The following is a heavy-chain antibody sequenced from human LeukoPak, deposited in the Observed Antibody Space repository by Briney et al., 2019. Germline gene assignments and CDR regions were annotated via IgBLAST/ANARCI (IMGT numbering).Heavy chain of an antibody. D-gene: IGHD3-16*01. CDR2: ISSDGTTI. CDR3: ARDLGEPTVDYYYYYMDV. Sequence: GGSLRLSCAASGFTFSDYYMSWILQAPGKGLEWLSYISSDGTTIQYADSVKGRFTISRDNAKNSLYLQMNSLRAEDTAVYYCARDLGEPTVDYYYYYMDVWGKGTTVTVSS. J-gene: IGHJ6*03. V-gene: IGHV3-11*01. CDR1: GFTFSDYY.